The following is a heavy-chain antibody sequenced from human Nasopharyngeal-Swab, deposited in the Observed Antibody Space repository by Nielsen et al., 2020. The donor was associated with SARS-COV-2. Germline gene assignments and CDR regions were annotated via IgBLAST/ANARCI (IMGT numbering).Heavy chain of an antibody. V-gene: IGHV4-31*03. CDR3: ARYWVRYYDILTGYSSAFGMDV. CDR2: IYYSGST. CDR1: GGSISSGGYY. J-gene: IGHJ4*02. Sequence: SETLSLTCTVSGGSISSGGYYWSWIRQHPGKGLEWIGYIYYSGSTYYNPSLKSRVTISVDTSKNQFSLKLSSVTAADTAVYYCARYWVRYYDILTGYSSAFGMDVWGQGTLVTVSS. D-gene: IGHD3-9*01.